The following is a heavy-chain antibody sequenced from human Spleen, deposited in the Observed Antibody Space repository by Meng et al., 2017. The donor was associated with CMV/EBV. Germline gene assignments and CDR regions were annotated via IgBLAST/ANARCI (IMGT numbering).Heavy chain of an antibody. J-gene: IGHJ4*02. D-gene: IGHD7-27*01. CDR2: IYYSGTT. CDR3: ARGPGRSDY. V-gene: IGHV4-39*07. CDR1: GGSISRSNYY. Sequence: SETLSLTCTVSGGSISRSNYYWDWIRQPPGRGLEWIGSIYYSGTTYYNPSLKSRVTMSVDTSKNQFSLKLSSVTAADTAVYYCARGPGRSDYWGQGTLVTVSS.